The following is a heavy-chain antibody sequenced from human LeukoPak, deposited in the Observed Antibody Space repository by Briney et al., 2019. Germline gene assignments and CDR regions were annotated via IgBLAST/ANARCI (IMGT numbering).Heavy chain of an antibody. V-gene: IGHV1-3*01. D-gene: IGHD2-8*01. J-gene: IGHJ5*02. Sequence: GASVKVSCTASGYTFTSYAMHWVRQAPGQRLEWMGWINAGNGNTKYSQKFQGRVTITRDTSASTAYMELSSLRSEDTAVYYCAREGTILYRQKQNWFDPWGQGTLVTVSS. CDR2: INAGNGNT. CDR1: GYTFTSYA. CDR3: AREGTILYRQKQNWFDP.